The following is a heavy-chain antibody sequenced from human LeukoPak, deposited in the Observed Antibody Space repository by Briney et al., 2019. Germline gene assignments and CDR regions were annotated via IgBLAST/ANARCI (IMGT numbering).Heavy chain of an antibody. J-gene: IGHJ4*02. V-gene: IGHV3-21*01. CDR2: ISSSSSYI. D-gene: IGHD6-19*01. CDR1: GFTFSSYS. Sequence: GGSLGLSCAASGFTFSSYSMNWVRQAPGKGLEWVSSISSSSSYIYYADSVKGRFTISRDNAKNSLYLQMNSLRAEDTAVYYCARDLGSGWYYFDYWGQGTLVTVSS. CDR3: ARDLGSGWYYFDY.